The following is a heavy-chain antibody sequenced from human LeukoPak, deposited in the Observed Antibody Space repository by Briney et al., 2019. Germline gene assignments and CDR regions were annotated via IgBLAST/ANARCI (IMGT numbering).Heavy chain of an antibody. CDR2: INPNSGGT. CDR3: AREDDSSGYYYGGLGY. V-gene: IGHV1-2*02. J-gene: IGHJ4*02. D-gene: IGHD3-22*01. CDR1: GYTFTGYY. Sequence: ASVKVSCKASGYTFTGYYMHWVRQAPGQGLEWMGWINPNSGGTNYAQKFQGRVTMTRDTSISTAYMELSRLRSDDTAVYYCAREDDSSGYYYGGLGYWGQGTLVTVSS.